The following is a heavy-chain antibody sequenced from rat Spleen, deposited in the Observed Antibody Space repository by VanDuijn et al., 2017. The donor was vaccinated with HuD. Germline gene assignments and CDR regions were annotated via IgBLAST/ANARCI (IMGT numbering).Heavy chain of an antibody. D-gene: IGHD1-9*01. J-gene: IGHJ2*01. CDR1: GFTFSDYY. CDR2: LSYDGGNT. V-gene: IGHV5-29*01. CDR3: ARRHYGYTDYFDY. Sequence: EVQLVESGGGLVQPGRSLKLSCAASGFTFSDYYMAWVRQAPTKGLEWVATLSYDGGNTYYRDSVKGRFTVSRDNAKSTLSLQMDSLRSEDTATYYCARRHYGYTDYFDYWGQGVMVTVSS.